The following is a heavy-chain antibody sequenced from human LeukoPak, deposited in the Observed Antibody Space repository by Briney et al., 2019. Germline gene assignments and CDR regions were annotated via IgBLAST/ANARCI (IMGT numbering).Heavy chain of an antibody. CDR2: ITWDAGST. J-gene: IGHJ4*02. D-gene: IGHD3-16*01. CDR1: GFTFDDYA. CDR3: AKVRWGSDNALDS. Sequence: GGSLRLSCAASGFTFDDYAMHWVRQAPGKGLEWVSLITWDAGSTYYADSVKGRFTISRDNSMNTLYLQMNSLRAEDTAVYYCAKVRWGSDNALDSWGQGTLVTGSS. V-gene: IGHV3-43D*03.